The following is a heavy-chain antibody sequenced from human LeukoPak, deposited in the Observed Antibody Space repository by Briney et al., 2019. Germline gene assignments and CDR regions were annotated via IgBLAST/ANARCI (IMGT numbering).Heavy chain of an antibody. Sequence: PSGTLSLTCAVSGGSISSTNWWTWVRQPPGMGLEWIGEVHHSGSTNYNPSLKSRVTMSVDKSENQFSLKLTSVTAADTAVYYCASQAHSSGRLVDCWGQGTLVTVSS. CDR3: ASQAHSSGRLVDC. CDR2: VHHSGST. D-gene: IGHD6-19*01. CDR1: GGSISSTNW. V-gene: IGHV4-4*02. J-gene: IGHJ4*02.